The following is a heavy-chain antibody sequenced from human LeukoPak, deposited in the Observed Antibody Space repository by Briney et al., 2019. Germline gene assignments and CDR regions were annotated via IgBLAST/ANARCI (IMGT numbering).Heavy chain of an antibody. CDR2: IYYSGTT. Sequence: PSETLSLTCAIYGGSFSGYYWSWIRQPPGRGLEWIGYIYYSGTTNYNPSLKSRATISADTSKNQFSLTLNSVTAADTAIYYCARPNNYYDLDVWGQGTTVTVSS. J-gene: IGHJ6*02. D-gene: IGHD2-8*01. CDR3: ARPNNYYDLDV. CDR1: GGSFSGYY. V-gene: IGHV4-59*08.